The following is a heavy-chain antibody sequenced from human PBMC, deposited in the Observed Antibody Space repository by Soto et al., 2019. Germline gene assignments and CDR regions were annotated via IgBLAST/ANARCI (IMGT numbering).Heavy chain of an antibody. CDR2: IIPIFGTA. J-gene: IGHJ6*02. CDR3: ANRLFYYGYYYCGMEV. CDR1: GGTFSSYA. D-gene: IGHD1-26*01. V-gene: IGHV1-69*13. Sequence: SVKVSCTASGGTFSSYAISWVRQAPGQGLEWMGGIIPIFGTANYAQKFQGRVTITADESTSTAYMELSSLRSEDTAVYYCANRLFYYGYYYCGMEVRGQGTTVTVAS.